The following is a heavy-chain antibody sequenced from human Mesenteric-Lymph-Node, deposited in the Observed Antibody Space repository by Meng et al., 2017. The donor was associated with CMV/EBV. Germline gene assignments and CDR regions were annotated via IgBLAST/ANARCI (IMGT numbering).Heavy chain of an antibody. J-gene: IGHJ4*02. D-gene: IGHD1-26*01. CDR2: ISTSGSII. Sequence: GESLKISCAASGFTFSDYYMSWIRQAPGKGLEWVSYISTSGSIIYYADSVKGRFTISRDNAKNSLYLQMNSLRAEDTAVYYCARGYSGSYRAAFDYWGQGTLVTVSS. CDR3: ARGYSGSYRAAFDY. V-gene: IGHV3-11*01. CDR1: GFTFSDYY.